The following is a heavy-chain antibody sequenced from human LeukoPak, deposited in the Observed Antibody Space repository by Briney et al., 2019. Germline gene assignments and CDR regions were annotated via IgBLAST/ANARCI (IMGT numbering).Heavy chain of an antibody. J-gene: IGHJ4*02. D-gene: IGHD1-1*01. V-gene: IGHV1-2*02. CDR3: ATLPRELEPTTFDY. CDR2: INPNSGGT. CDR1: GYNFSIHW. Sequence: ASVKVSCKASGYNFSIHWMHWVRQAPGQGLEWMGWINPNSGGTNYAQKFQGRVTMTRDTSISTAYMELSRLRSDDTAVYYCATLPRELEPTTFDYWGQGTLVTVSS.